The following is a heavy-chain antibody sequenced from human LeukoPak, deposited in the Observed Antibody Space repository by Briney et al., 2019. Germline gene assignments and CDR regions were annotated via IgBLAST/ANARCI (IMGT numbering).Heavy chain of an antibody. CDR1: GGSISSSNW. J-gene: IGHJ3*02. CDR3: AREAQSAADAFDI. V-gene: IGHV4-4*02. CDR2: IYHSGST. Sequence: SGTLALTCAVSGGSISSSNWWSWVRQPPGKWLEWIGEIYHSGSTNYNPALKSRVTISVDKSKDQFSLKLSAVTAADTAVYYCAREAQSAADAFDIWGQGTMVTVSS.